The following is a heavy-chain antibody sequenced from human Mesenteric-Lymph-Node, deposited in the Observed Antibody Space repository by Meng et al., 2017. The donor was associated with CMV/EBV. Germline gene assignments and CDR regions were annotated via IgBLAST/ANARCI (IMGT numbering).Heavy chain of an antibody. CDR1: TFNAYF. Sequence: TFNAYFIHWGRQAPGQGLEWMGSINPSSGATDFAQKFQGRVTVTRDTSIRTVYMELSSLHSDDTAVYYCARDFLELGPGSYPEYLQYWGQGTLVTVSS. CDR2: INPSSGAT. J-gene: IGHJ1*01. CDR3: ARDFLELGPGSYPEYLQY. D-gene: IGHD3-10*01. V-gene: IGHV1-2*02.